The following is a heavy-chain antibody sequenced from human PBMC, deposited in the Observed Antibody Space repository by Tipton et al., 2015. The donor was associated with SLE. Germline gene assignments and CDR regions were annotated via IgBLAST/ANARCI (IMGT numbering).Heavy chain of an antibody. D-gene: IGHD4-23*01. Sequence: QLVQSGGGLVQPGRSLRLSCAASGFTFSSLNWVRQAPGKGLEWVSSISSSSSHIFYADSVKGRFTISRDNAKNSLYLQMNSLRGEDTAVYYCASDNPMTGGGFDIWGQGTMVIVSS. J-gene: IGHJ3*02. CDR3: ASDNPMTGGGFDI. V-gene: IGHV3-21*01. CDR1: GFTFSS. CDR2: ISSSSSHI.